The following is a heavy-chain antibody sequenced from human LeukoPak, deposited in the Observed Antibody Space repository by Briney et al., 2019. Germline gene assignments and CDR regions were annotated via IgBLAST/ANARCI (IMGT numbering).Heavy chain of an antibody. CDR2: ISSSGSTI. J-gene: IGHJ4*02. Sequence: PGGSLRLSCAASGFTFSDYYMSWIRQAPGKGLEWVSYISSSGSTIYYADSVKGRFTISRDNAKNSLYLQMNSLRAEDTAVYFCARVPYDSSGYYMGGDYWGQGTLVTVSS. D-gene: IGHD3-22*01. V-gene: IGHV3-11*04. CDR3: ARVPYDSSGYYMGGDY. CDR1: GFTFSDYY.